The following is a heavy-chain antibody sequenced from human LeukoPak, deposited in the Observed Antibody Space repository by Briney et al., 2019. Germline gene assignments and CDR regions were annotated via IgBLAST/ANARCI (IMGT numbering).Heavy chain of an antibody. CDR2: MNPNSGDT. CDR3: TRSGFGGGVHFDY. V-gene: IGHV1-8*01. CDR1: GYTFTNYD. Sequence: WASVKFSCKASGYTFTNYDINWVRQAAGQGLEWMGWMNPNSGDTDYVEKFQGRVTMTRDTSMNTAYMELSSLRSDDTAVYYCTRSGFGGGVHFDYWGQGTPVTVSS. J-gene: IGHJ4*02. D-gene: IGHD3-16*01.